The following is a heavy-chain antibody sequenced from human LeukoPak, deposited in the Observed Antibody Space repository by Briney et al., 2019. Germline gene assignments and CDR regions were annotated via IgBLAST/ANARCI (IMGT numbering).Heavy chain of an antibody. J-gene: IGHJ6*03. CDR2: IIPIFGTA. CDR3: ARGPRGWIQLWAYYYYYMDV. CDR1: GGTFSSYA. Sequence: ASVKVSCKASGGTFSSYAISWVRQAPGQGLEWMGGIIPIFGTANYAQKFQGRVTITADESTSTAYMELSSLRSEDTAVYYCARGPRGWIQLWAYYYYYMDVWGKGTTVTISS. V-gene: IGHV1-69*13. D-gene: IGHD5-18*01.